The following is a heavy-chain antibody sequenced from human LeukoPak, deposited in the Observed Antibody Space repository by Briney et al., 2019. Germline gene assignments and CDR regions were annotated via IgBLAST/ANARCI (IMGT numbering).Heavy chain of an antibody. J-gene: IGHJ4*02. CDR3: ASFEAAAGRFDY. D-gene: IGHD6-13*01. CDR1: GGSISSYY. Sequence: SETLSLTCTVSGGSISSYYWSWIRQPPGKGLEWIGHIYYSGSTNYNPSLKSRVTISVDTSKNQFSLKLSSVTAADTAVYYCASFEAAAGRFDYWGQGTLVTVSS. V-gene: IGHV4-59*01. CDR2: IYYSGST.